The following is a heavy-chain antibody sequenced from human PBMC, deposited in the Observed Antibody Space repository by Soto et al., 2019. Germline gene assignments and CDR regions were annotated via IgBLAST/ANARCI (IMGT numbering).Heavy chain of an antibody. CDR3: AKSLVVMDWFDP. D-gene: IGHD2-8*02. V-gene: IGHV3-23*01. J-gene: IGHJ5*02. CDR1: GFTFSSCA. Sequence: EVQLLESGGGLVQPGGSLRLSCAASGFTFSSCAMTWVRQAPEKGLEWVSAIGGSGGSTYYADSVKGRFTISRDNFKITLYLQMNSLIAEDTAVYYCAKSLVVMDWFDPWVQGTLVPVSS. CDR2: IGGSGGST.